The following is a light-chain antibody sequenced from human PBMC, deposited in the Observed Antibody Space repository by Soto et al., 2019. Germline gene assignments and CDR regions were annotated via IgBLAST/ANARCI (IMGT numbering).Light chain of an antibody. CDR1: QSVSSSY. V-gene: IGKV3-20*01. CDR2: GAS. Sequence: EIVLTQSPGTLSLSPGERATLSCRASQSVSSSYLAWYQQKPGQAPRLLIYGASSRATGIPDRFSGSVSVTDFTLTISRLEPEYFAVYYCQQYGSSPPITFGQGTRLEIK. CDR3: QQYGSSPPIT. J-gene: IGKJ5*01.